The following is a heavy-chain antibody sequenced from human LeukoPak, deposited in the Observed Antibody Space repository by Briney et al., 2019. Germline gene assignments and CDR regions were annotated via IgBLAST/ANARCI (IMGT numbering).Heavy chain of an antibody. CDR1: GGSFSGYY. D-gene: IGHD1-26*01. Sequence: SETLSLTCAVYGGSFSGYYWSWIRQPPGKGLEWIGEINHSGSTNYNPSLKSRVTISVDTSKDQFSLKLSSVTAADTAVYYCARGRGGSYYVYWGQGTLVTVSS. V-gene: IGHV4-34*01. J-gene: IGHJ4*02. CDR2: INHSGST. CDR3: ARGRGGSYYVY.